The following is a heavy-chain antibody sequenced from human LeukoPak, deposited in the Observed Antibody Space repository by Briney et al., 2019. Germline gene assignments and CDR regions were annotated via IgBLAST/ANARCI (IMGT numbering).Heavy chain of an antibody. Sequence: KPSATVSLTCTVSGGSMTDYYWSWIRQPPGKGLEWIGYIYYSGSTYYNPSLKSRVTISVDTSKNQFSLKLSSVTAADTAVYYCARVRPVDTAMDLFDPWGQGTLVTVSS. CDR3: ARVRPVDTAMDLFDP. V-gene: IGHV4-59*12. CDR2: IYYSGST. D-gene: IGHD5-18*01. J-gene: IGHJ5*02. CDR1: GGSMTDYY.